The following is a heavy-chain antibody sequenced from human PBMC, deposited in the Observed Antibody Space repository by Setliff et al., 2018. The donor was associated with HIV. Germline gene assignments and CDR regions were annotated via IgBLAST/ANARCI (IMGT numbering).Heavy chain of an antibody. Sequence: GGSLRLSCATSGFTFSSYEMNWVRQTPGKGLEWVADVSPGSTITRYLDSVKGRFSISRDNAKDSVYLQMNSLRTEDTAFYYCAKKVAGVNWYFDLWGRGTLVTVSS. D-gene: IGHD6-19*01. J-gene: IGHJ2*01. CDR1: GFTFSSYE. CDR2: VSPGSTIT. CDR3: AKKVAGVNWYFDL. V-gene: IGHV3-48*03.